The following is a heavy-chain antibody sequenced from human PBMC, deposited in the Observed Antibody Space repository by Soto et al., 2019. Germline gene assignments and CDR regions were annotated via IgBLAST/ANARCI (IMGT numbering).Heavy chain of an antibody. D-gene: IGHD3-9*01. V-gene: IGHV1-18*01. CDR1: GYTFTSYG. Sequence: GASVKVSCKASGYTFTSYGISWVRQAPGQGLEWMGWISAYNGNTNYAQKLQGRVTMTTDTSTSTAYMELRSLRSDDTAVYYCARRIYDILTGYHDAFDIWGQGTMVTVSS. CDR2: ISAYNGNT. J-gene: IGHJ3*02. CDR3: ARRIYDILTGYHDAFDI.